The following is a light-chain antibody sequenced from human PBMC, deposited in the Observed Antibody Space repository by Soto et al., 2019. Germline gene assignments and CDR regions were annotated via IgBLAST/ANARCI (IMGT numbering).Light chain of an antibody. CDR3: SSYTSSSTRV. CDR2: DVS. V-gene: IGLV2-14*03. J-gene: IGLJ2*01. CDR1: SSDVGGYNY. Sequence: QSALTQPASVSGSPGQSITISCTGTSSDVGGYNYVSWYQHHPGKAPKLMIYDVSNRHSGVSNRFSGSKSGNTASLTISGLQAEDEADYYCSSYTSSSTRVFGGRTKVTVL.